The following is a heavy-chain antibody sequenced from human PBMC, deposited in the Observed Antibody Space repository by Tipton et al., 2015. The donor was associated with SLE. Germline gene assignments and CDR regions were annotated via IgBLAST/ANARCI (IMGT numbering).Heavy chain of an antibody. CDR1: GYSISSGYY. V-gene: IGHV4-38-2*02. CDR3: AVGYCSITSCHREDFQL. CDR2: IYHSGST. Sequence: TLSLTCTVSGYSISSGYYWGWIRQPPGKGLEWIGSIYHSGSTFYNPSLKSRFTISVDTSKNQFSLRLISVTAADTAVYYCAVGYCSITSCHREDFQLCGQVTLVSVSS. D-gene: IGHD2-2*01. J-gene: IGHJ1*01.